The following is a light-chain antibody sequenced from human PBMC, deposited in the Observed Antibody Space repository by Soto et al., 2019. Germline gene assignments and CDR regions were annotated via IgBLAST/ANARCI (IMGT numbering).Light chain of an antibody. CDR1: QSVSSSY. CDR2: GAS. Sequence: EIVVTQSPGTLSLSPVERATLSCRASQSVSSSYLAWYQQKPGQAPRLLIYGASSRATGIPDRFSGSGSGTDFTLTISRLEPEDFAVYYCQQYGSSPGTFGQGTKVEIK. V-gene: IGKV3-20*01. CDR3: QQYGSSPGT. J-gene: IGKJ1*01.